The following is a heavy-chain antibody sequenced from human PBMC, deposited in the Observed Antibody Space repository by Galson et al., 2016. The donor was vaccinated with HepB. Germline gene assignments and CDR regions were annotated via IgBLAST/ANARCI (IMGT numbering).Heavy chain of an antibody. V-gene: IGHV3-15*01. CDR2: VKSKTDGGSI. Sequence: SLRLSCAASGFTFRNAWMSWVRQAPGKGLEWVGRVKSKTDGGSIEYAAVVKGRFTISRDDSKSTLYLHMTSLRTDDTAMYYCTTPTTGEWGQGTLVTVS. D-gene: IGHD3-16*01. J-gene: IGHJ4*02. CDR1: GFTFRNAW. CDR3: TTPTTGE.